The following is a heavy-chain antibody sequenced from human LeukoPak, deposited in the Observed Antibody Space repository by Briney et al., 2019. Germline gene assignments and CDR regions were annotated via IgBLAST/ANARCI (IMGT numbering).Heavy chain of an antibody. CDR3: ARQPPYYDSSGYYYGDAFDI. J-gene: IGHJ3*02. CDR2: IYYSGST. Sequence: KTSETLSLTCTVSGGSISSGYYWGWIRQPPGKGLEWIGTIYYSGSTYYSPSLQSRATILVDTSKNQFSLKLSSVTAADTAVYHCARQPPYYDSSGYYYGDAFDIWGQGTMVTVSS. V-gene: IGHV4-39*01. CDR1: GGSISSGYY. D-gene: IGHD3-22*01.